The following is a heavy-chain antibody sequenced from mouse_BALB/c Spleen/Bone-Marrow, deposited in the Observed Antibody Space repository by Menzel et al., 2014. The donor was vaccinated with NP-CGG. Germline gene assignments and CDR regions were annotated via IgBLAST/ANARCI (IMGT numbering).Heavy chain of an antibody. V-gene: IGHV1-80*01. D-gene: IGHD1-1*01. CDR1: GYVFSTYW. Sequence: QVQLQQSGAELVRPGSSVKISCKASGYVFSTYWMNWVKQRPGQGLEWIGQIYPGDGDTNYNGKFKGTATLTADKSPSTAYMQLSSLTSEDSAVYFCARSGYGSSYDYWGQGTTLTVSS. CDR2: IYPGDGDT. CDR3: ARSGYGSSYDY. J-gene: IGHJ2*01.